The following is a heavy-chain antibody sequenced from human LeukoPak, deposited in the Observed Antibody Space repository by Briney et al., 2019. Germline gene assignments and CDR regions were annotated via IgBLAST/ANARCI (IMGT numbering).Heavy chain of an antibody. V-gene: IGHV4-34*01. D-gene: IGHD3-22*01. CDR1: GGSFSDYY. CDR2: INHSGSI. Sequence: PSETLSLTCAVYGGSFSDYYWTWIRQPPGKRLEWIGEINHSGSINYNPSLKSRVTLSVDTSKNQFSLKLSSVTAADTAVYYCARHYLKYYYDSSGYPFWFDYWGQGTLVTVSS. CDR3: ARHYLKYYYDSSGYPFWFDY. J-gene: IGHJ4*02.